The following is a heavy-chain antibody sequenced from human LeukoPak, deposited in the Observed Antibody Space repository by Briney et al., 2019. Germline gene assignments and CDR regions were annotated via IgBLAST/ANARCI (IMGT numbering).Heavy chain of an antibody. V-gene: IGHV1-69*05. CDR2: IIPIFGTA. Sequence: ASVKVSCKASGYTFTSYDINWVRQAPGQGLEWMGGIIPIFGTANYAQKFQGRVTITTDESTSTAYMELSSLRSEDTAVYYCARNRFQGSGWYGPFDYWGQGTLVTVSS. CDR1: GYTFTSYD. D-gene: IGHD6-19*01. CDR3: ARNRFQGSGWYGPFDY. J-gene: IGHJ4*02.